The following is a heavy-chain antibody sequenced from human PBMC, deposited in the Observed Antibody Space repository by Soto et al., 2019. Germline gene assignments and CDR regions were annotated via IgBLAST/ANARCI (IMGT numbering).Heavy chain of an antibody. V-gene: IGHV1-18*01. J-gene: IGHJ5*02. D-gene: IGHD6-19*01. CDR2: ISAYNGNT. CDR1: GYTFTSYG. CDR3: ARDSSGWYHTGFDP. Sequence: ASVKVSCKASGYTFTSYGISWVRQAPGQGLEWMGWISAYNGNTNYAQKLQGRVTMTTDTSTSTAYMELRSLRSDDTAVYYCARDSSGWYHTGFDPWGQRTLVTVSS.